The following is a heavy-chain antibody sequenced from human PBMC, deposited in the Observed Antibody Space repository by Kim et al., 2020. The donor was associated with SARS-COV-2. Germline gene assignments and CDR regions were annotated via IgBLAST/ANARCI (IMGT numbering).Heavy chain of an antibody. Sequence: SETLSLTCAVYGGSFSGYYWSWIRQPPGKGLEWIGEINHSGSTNYNPSLKSRVTISVDTSKNQFSLKLSSVTAADTAVYYCARGRSSWYPYFDYWGQGTLVTVSS. D-gene: IGHD6-13*01. J-gene: IGHJ4*02. CDR2: INHSGST. CDR1: GGSFSGYY. V-gene: IGHV4-34*01. CDR3: ARGRSSWYPYFDY.